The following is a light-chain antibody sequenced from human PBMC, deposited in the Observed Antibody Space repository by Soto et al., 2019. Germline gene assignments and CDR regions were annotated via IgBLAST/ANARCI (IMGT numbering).Light chain of an antibody. V-gene: IGLV2-14*01. Sequence: QSALTQPASVSGSPGQSITISCTGTSSDVGGYNYVSWYQQHPGKAPKLMIYEVTNRPSGVSNRFSGSKSGNTASLTISGLQAEDEADYSCSSYTSSSTPVFGGGTTVTVL. CDR3: SSYTSSSTPV. CDR1: SSDVGGYNY. J-gene: IGLJ3*02. CDR2: EVT.